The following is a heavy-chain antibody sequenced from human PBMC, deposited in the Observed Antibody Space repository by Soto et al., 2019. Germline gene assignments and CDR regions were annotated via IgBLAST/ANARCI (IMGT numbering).Heavy chain of an antibody. J-gene: IGHJ6*02. V-gene: IGHV3-74*01. Sequence: GGSLRLSCAASGFTFSSYWMHWVRQAPGKGLVWVSRINSDGSSTSYADSVKGRFTISRDNAKNTLYLQMNSLRAEDTAVYYCASTYYDFWSGYILDVWGQGTRVTVSS. CDR1: GFTFSSYW. CDR2: INSDGSST. CDR3: ASTYYDFWSGYILDV. D-gene: IGHD3-3*01.